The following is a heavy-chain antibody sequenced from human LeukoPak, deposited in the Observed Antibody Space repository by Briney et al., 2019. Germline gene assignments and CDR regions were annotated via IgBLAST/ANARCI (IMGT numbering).Heavy chain of an antibody. CDR2: ISGSGSTI. V-gene: IGHV3-48*03. CDR3: ARRDCYNTLFFEY. CDR1: GFTFISYE. Sequence: GGSLRLSSAASGFTFISYEMNGVRQAPGRGLEWVSYISGSGSTIYYADSVKGRFTISRDNAKNSLHLQMNSLRAEDTAVYYCARRDCYNTLFFEYWGQGTLVTVSS. J-gene: IGHJ4*02. D-gene: IGHD5-24*01.